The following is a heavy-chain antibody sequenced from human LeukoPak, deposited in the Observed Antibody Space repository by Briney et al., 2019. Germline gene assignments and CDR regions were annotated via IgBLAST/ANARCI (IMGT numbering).Heavy chain of an antibody. J-gene: IGHJ4*02. D-gene: IGHD3-22*01. V-gene: IGHV4-61*02. CDR2: PHTSGTT. Sequence: SETLSLTCTVAGGSISSGSYYWSWIRQPAGKGLEWIGRPHTSGTTNYNPPLESRVTISLDTSKNQFSLKLSSVTAADTAVYYCARGLYDSSGYYYFDYWGQGTLVTVSS. CDR1: GGSISSGSYY. CDR3: ARGLYDSSGYYYFDY.